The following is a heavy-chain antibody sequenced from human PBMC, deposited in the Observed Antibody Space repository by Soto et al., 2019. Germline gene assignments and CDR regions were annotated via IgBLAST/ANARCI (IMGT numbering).Heavy chain of an antibody. V-gene: IGHV3-23*01. CDR2: ISSSSGST. CDR3: AKVGSERYSGQHSDY. CDR1: GFTFSNYA. Sequence: EVQLLESGGGLVQPGGSLRLSFAASGFTFSNYAMTWFRQAPGKGLGWVSTISSSSGSTYYADSVKGRFTISRDNSKNFLYLQMNSLRGDDTAVYYCAKVGSERYSGQHSDYWGQGTLVTISS. D-gene: IGHD5-12*01. J-gene: IGHJ4*02.